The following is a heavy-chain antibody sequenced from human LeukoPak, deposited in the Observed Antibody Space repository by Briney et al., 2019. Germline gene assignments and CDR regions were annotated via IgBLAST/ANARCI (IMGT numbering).Heavy chain of an antibody. CDR3: AKNYYMDV. J-gene: IGHJ6*03. CDR2: LSPSGGTT. CDR1: GFTFSSYA. Sequence: PGGSLRLSCAASGFTFSSYAMTWVRQAPGKGLEWVSALSPSGGTTYYADSVKGRFTISRDNSKNTLSLQINSLRAEDTALYYCAKNYYMDVWGKGTTVTVSS. V-gene: IGHV3-23*01.